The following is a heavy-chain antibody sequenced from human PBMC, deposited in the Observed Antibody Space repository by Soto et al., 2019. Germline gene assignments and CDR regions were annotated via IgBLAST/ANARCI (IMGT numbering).Heavy chain of an antibody. CDR1: GGSVNTYY. CDR2: IYWDDDK. V-gene: IGHV2-5*08. Sequence: PSETLSLTCSVSGGSVNTYYWSWIRQPPGKALEWLALIYWDDDKRYSPSLKSRLTVTKETAKNQVVLTMTNMGPVDTATYYCAPRQNEYSRSRHFDYWGQGTLVTVSS. J-gene: IGHJ4*02. D-gene: IGHD6-13*01. CDR3: APRQNEYSRSRHFDY.